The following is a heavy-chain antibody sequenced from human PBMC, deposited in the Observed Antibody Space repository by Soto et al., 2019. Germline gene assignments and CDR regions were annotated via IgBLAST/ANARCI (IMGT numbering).Heavy chain of an antibody. D-gene: IGHD2-2*01. Sequence: LSLTCAVSGGSISSGGYSWSWIRQPPGKGLEWIGYIYHSGSTYYNPSLKSRVTISVDRSKNQFSLKLSSVTAADTAVYYCSRGRFCSSTSCYRDWFDPWGQGTLVTVSS. CDR2: IYHSGST. V-gene: IGHV4-30-2*01. CDR3: SRGRFCSSTSCYRDWFDP. J-gene: IGHJ5*02. CDR1: GGSISSGGYS.